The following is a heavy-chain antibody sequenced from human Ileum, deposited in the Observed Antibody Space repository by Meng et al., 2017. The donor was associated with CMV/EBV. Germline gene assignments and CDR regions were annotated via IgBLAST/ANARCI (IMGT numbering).Heavy chain of an antibody. CDR3: ARDLTNKWFYY. V-gene: IGHV4-39*07. Sequence: QMPLQESGPELVKPAETPSLTCTASGDPISSGSHSWAWFRQPPGKRLEWIGSMYFSGIADYNPSLKSRVTISLHATQKQFSLRLTSVTAADSAVYFCARDLTNKWFYYWGQGTLVTVSS. CDR2: MYFSGIA. J-gene: IGHJ4*02. CDR1: GDPISSGSHS. D-gene: IGHD1-26*01.